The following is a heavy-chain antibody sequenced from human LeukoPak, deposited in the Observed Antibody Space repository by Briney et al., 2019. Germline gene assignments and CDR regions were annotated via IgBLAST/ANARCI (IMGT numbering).Heavy chain of an antibody. V-gene: IGHV1-18*01. CDR1: GYAFTSFH. D-gene: IGHD5-18*01. CDR2: ISPYNDNS. CDR3: ARGGYSYGYIQYYYFDS. Sequence: RGASVKVSCKASGYAFTSFHVSWVRQAPGQGLEWMGWISPYNDNSNYAQKFQGRVTMTTDSSTSTAYMELRSLRSDDTAIYYCARGGYSYGYIQYYYFDSWGQGTLVTVSS. J-gene: IGHJ4*02.